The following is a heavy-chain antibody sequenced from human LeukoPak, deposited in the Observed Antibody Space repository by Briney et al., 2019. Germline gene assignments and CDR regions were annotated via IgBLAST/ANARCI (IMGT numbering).Heavy chain of an antibody. CDR2: IKQDGSDK. Sequence: GDSLSLSCAASGFTFTKYWMTWVRQAPGKGLEWVGNIKQDGSDKNYMDSVKGRFTISRDNTKNSVYLQMSSLRAEDTAVYYCAREVWGPEYWGQGTLVTVSS. CDR3: AREVWGPEY. CDR1: GFTFTKYW. V-gene: IGHV3-7*01. D-gene: IGHD1-14*01. J-gene: IGHJ4*02.